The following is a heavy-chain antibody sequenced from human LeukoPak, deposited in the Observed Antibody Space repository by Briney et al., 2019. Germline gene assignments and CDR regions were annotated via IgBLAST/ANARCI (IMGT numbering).Heavy chain of an antibody. V-gene: IGHV3-11*01. D-gene: IGHD2-15*01. CDR2: ISSSGSTI. Sequence: PGGSLRLSCAVSGFTFSDYDTSWIRQAPGKALEWVSYISSSGSTIYYADSVKGRFTISRDNAKNSLYLQMNSLIAEDTAVYYCARDGSPYCTANSCYSGYYYYGMDVWGQGTTVTVSS. J-gene: IGHJ6*02. CDR1: GFTFSDYD. CDR3: ARDGSPYCTANSCYSGYYYYGMDV.